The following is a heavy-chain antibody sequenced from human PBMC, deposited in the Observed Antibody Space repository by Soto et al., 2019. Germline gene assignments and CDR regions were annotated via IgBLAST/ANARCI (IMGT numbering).Heavy chain of an antibody. Sequence: GASVKVSCKASGYTFTGYYMHWVRQAPGQGLEWMGWINPNSGGTNYAQKFQGWVTMTRDTSISTAYMELSRLRSDDTAVYYCARVRGYYDSSGYFTDGSVPYGMDVWGQGTTVTVS. CDR2: INPNSGGT. V-gene: IGHV1-2*04. CDR1: GYTFTGYY. CDR3: ARVRGYYDSSGYFTDGSVPYGMDV. D-gene: IGHD3-22*01. J-gene: IGHJ6*02.